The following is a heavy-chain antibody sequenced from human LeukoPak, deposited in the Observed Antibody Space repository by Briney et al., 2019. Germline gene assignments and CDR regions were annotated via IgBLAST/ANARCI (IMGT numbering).Heavy chain of an antibody. J-gene: IGHJ4*02. V-gene: IGHV4-4*07. Sequence: PSETLSLTCTVSGGSISSYYWSWIRQPAGKGLEWIGRIYTSGGTNYNPSLKSRVTMSVDTSKNQFSMKLSSVTAADTATYYCARETRLTGFFGGLGFNYWGQGTLVTVSS. CDR1: GGSISSYY. CDR2: IYTSGGT. D-gene: IGHD3-16*01. CDR3: ARETRLTGFFGGLGFNY.